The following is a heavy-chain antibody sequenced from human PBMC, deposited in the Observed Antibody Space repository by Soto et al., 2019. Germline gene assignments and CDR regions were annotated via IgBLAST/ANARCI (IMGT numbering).Heavy chain of an antibody. Sequence: ASVKFSCKASGYAFTSYAMHWVRQAPGQRLEWMGWINAGNGNTEYSQKYQGRVTITRDTSASTAYMELSSLRSEDTAVYYCARAFLRNDGYAFDYWGQGTLVSVSS. J-gene: IGHJ4*02. V-gene: IGHV1-3*01. D-gene: IGHD1-1*01. CDR2: INAGNGNT. CDR3: ARAFLRNDGYAFDY. CDR1: GYAFTSYA.